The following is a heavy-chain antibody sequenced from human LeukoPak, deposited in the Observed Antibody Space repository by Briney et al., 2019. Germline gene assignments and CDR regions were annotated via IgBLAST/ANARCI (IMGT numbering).Heavy chain of an antibody. CDR2: IYTSGST. CDR3: ARFTWREGDY. CDR1: GGSIRSYY. V-gene: IGHV4-4*07. Sequence: SETLSLTCTVSGGSIRSYYSSWIRHPAGRGLEWIGLIYTSGSTNYNPTLKSRVTISVDTSKNQFSLKLSSVSAADTAVYYCARFTWREGDYWGQGTLVTVSS. J-gene: IGHJ4*02.